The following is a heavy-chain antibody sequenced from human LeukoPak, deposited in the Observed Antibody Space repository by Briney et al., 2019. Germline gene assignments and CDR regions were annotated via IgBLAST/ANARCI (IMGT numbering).Heavy chain of an antibody. J-gene: IGHJ4*02. CDR1: GFTFSSYA. CDR3: AGDALHETFDY. Sequence: GGSLRLSCAASGFTFSSYAMHWVRQAPGKGLEWVAVISYDGSNKYYADSVKGRFTISRENSKNTLYMQMNSLRAEDTAVYYCAGDALHETFDYWGQGTLVTVSS. V-gene: IGHV3-30-3*01. CDR2: ISYDGSNK.